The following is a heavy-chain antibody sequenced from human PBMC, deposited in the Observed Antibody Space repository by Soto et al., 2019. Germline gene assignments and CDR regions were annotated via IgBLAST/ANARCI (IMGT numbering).Heavy chain of an antibody. J-gene: IGHJ4*02. CDR2: INHSGST. CDR1: GGSFSGYY. V-gene: IGHV4-34*01. CDR3: ARGPPYYDFWSGFSYYFDY. Sequence: SETLSLTCAVYGGSFSGYYWSWIRQPPGKGLEWIGEINHSGSTNYNPSLKSRVTISVDTSKNQFSLKLSSVTAADTAVYYCARGPPYYDFWSGFSYYFDYWGQGTLVTV. D-gene: IGHD3-3*01.